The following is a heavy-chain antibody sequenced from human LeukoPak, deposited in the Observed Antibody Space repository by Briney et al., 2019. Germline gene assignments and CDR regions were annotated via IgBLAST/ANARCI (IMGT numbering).Heavy chain of an antibody. CDR2: IYHSGST. D-gene: IGHD3-3*01. CDR3: ARHGRVNLEWLLPFDY. V-gene: IGHV4-30-2*03. Sequence: SETLSLTCTVSGGSISSGGYYWSWIRQPPGKGLEWIGYIYHSGSTYYNPSLKSRVTISVDTSKNQFSLKLSSVTAADTAVYYCARHGRVNLEWLLPFDYWGQGTLVTVSS. CDR1: GGSISSGGYY. J-gene: IGHJ4*02.